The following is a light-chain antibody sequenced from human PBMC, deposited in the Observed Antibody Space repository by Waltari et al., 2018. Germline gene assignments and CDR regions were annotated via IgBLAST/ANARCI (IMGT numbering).Light chain of an antibody. CDR2: EVS. V-gene: IGLV2-14*01. J-gene: IGLJ1*01. Sequence: QSALTQPASVSGSPGQSITISCTGTSADVGGYTYVSWYQQYPGKAPQLMLYEVSFRPAGISNRVSGSKSGNTATLTISGLQAEDEADYYCSSKTSASGVVGTGTTVTVL. CDR3: SSKTSASGV. CDR1: SADVGGYTY.